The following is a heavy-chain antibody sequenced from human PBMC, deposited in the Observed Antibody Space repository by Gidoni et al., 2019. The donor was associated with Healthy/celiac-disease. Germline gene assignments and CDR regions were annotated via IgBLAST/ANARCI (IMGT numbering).Heavy chain of an antibody. Sequence: EVQLVESGGGVVQPGGSLRLSCSASGFTFDAYAMHWVRQAPGKGLEWVSLISGDGGSTYYADSVKGRFTISRDNSKNSLYLQMNSLRTEDTALYYCARPKGDDDFPLYYYYMDVWGKGTTVTVSS. CDR3: ARPKGDDDFPLYYYYMDV. V-gene: IGHV3-43*02. D-gene: IGHD1-1*01. J-gene: IGHJ6*03. CDR2: ISGDGGST. CDR1: GFTFDAYA.